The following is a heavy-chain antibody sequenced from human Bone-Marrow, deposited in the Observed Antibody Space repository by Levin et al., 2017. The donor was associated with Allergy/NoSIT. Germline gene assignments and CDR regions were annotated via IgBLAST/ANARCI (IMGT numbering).Heavy chain of an antibody. V-gene: IGHV4-61*01. CDR3: AREGGASSGIFDY. J-gene: IGHJ4*02. D-gene: IGHD3-22*01. CDR2: FHSSGIT. Sequence: SETLSLTCIVSGGSVSSASYFWNWIRQPPGKGLEWIGYFHSSGITKYNPSFKSRVTISVDTSRDQFSLNLSSVTAADTAVYYCAREGGASSGIFDYWGQGTVVTVSS. CDR1: GGSVSSASYF.